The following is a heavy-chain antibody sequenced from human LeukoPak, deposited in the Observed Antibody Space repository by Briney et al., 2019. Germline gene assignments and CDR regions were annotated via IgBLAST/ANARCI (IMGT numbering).Heavy chain of an antibody. V-gene: IGHV4-34*01. D-gene: IGHD3-3*01. CDR1: GGSFSGYY. CDR2: INHSGST. CDR3: ARGKGYYDFWSGSRPYYYYYYYMDV. J-gene: IGHJ6*03. Sequence: SETLSLTCAVYGGSFSGYYWSWIRQPPGKGLEWIGEINHSGSTNYNPSLKSRVTISVDTSKNQFSLKLSSVTAADTAVYYCARGKGYYDFWSGSRPYYYYYYYMDVWGKGTTVTVSS.